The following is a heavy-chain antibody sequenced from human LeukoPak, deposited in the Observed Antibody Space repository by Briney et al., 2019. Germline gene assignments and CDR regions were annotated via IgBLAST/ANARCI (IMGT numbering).Heavy chain of an antibody. CDR2: VSYDGSSE. D-gene: IGHD2-21*01. CDR3: ARDRVLYFYYGMDV. CDR1: RFTFSSYS. Sequence: GGSLRLSCAASRFTFSSYSIHWVRQAPGKGLEWVAVVSYDGSSENYADSVKGRFTISRDNSKNTLYLQMNSLRAEDTAVYYCARDRVLYFYYGMDVWGQGTTVTVSS. J-gene: IGHJ6*02. V-gene: IGHV3-30-3*01.